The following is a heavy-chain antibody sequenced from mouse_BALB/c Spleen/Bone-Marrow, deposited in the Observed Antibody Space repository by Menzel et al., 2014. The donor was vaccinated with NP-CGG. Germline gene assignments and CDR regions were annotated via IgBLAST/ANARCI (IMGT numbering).Heavy chain of an antibody. Sequence: VQLQQSGADLVKPGASVKLSCTASGLNIKDTYIHWVKQRPEQGLEWIGRVDPANGNTKYAPKFQGKATITADTSSNTAYLRLRSLTSEDTAVYYWARRFGNSPRDSAMVNWGRGTSVTVSS. CDR3: ARRFGNSPRDSAMVN. CDR1: GLNIKDTY. CDR2: VDPANGNT. V-gene: IGHV14-3*02. D-gene: IGHD2-1*01. J-gene: IGHJ4*01.